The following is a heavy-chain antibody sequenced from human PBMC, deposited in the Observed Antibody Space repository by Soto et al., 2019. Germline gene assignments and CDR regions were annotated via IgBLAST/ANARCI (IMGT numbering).Heavy chain of an antibody. CDR1: GYSFTSYW. D-gene: IGHD4-17*01. Sequence: PGESLKISCKGSGYSFTSYWISWVRQMPGKGLEWMGRIDPSDSYTNYSPSFQGHVTISADKSISTAYLQWSSLKASDTAMYYCASCFDKGDYDYYYGMDVWGQGTTVTVSS. CDR3: ASCFDKGDYDYYYGMDV. J-gene: IGHJ6*02. CDR2: IDPSDSYT. V-gene: IGHV5-10-1*01.